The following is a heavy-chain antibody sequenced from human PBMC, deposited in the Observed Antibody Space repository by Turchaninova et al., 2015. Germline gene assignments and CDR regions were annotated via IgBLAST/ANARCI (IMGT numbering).Heavy chain of an antibody. CDR1: GGSIGSSNW. Sequence: QVHLQESGPGLVKPSGTLSLTCDVSGGSIGSSNWWSWVRQPPGKGLEWIGEISHSGSTNYNPSLKSHMTXSXDKSKNQFXXNLXXXTAADTAVXXGAKETAAGXHAFXXWGQGXMVTVSS. V-gene: IGHV4-4*02. D-gene: IGHD6-13*01. J-gene: IGHJ3*02. CDR3: AKETAAGXHAFXX. CDR2: ISHSGST.